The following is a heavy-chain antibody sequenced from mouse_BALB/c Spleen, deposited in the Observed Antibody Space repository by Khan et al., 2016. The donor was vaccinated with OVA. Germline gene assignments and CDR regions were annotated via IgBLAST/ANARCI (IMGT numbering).Heavy chain of an antibody. CDR2: IWSDGST. J-gene: IGHJ4*01. CDR3: ARHDRYFYAMDY. V-gene: IGHV2-6-1*01. CDR1: GFSLTSYG. D-gene: IGHD2-14*01. Sequence: QVQLKESGPGLVAPSQSLSITCTISGFSLTSYGLHWVRQPPGKGLEWLVVIWSDGSTTYNSALKSRLSISKDNSKSQVFLKMNSLQTDDTVMYYCARHDRYFYAMDYWGQGTSVTVSS.